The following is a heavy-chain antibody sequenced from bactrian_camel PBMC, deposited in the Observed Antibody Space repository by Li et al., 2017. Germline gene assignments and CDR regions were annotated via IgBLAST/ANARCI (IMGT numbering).Heavy chain of an antibody. Sequence: VQLVESGGGSVQAGGSLRLSCAASGFAFNSDAMNWVRQAPGKGLEWVSVLRSGGLGTYYADSVKGPFTISRDNAKNTVYLQMNSLKPVDTAVYYCVREDIGVPTGFAFWGQGTQVTVS. V-gene: IGHV3S40*01. D-gene: IGHD8*01. J-gene: IGHJ6*01. CDR3: VREDIGVPTGFAF. CDR2: LRSGGLGT. CDR1: GFAFNSDA.